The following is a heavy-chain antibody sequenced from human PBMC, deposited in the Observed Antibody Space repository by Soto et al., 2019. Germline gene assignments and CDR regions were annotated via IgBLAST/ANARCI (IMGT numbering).Heavy chain of an antibody. J-gene: IGHJ4*02. Sequence: QMQQVQSGAELKKPGSSVKVSCKAAGGTLSSFINYPINWVRQAPGQGLEWMGGIVPNVGTVNYAQKFQGRVTITADKSTGTAYMELSSLRSEDTALYYCARRDTSGFLRYFDNWGQGPLVTVSS. CDR2: IVPNVGTV. CDR3: ARRDTSGFLRYFDN. D-gene: IGHD3-3*01. CDR1: GGTLSSFINYP. V-gene: IGHV1-69*06.